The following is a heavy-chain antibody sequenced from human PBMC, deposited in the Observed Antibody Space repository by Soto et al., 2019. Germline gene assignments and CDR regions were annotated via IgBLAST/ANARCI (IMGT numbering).Heavy chain of an antibody. D-gene: IGHD7-27*01. CDR3: TRANWYSEY. Sequence: QVQLQESGPGLVKPSETLSLTCTVSGGSISNHYWSWIRQPPGKGLEWIGHIYYNGNTNYNPSLKSRVTMSVGTSKNQMSLKFSSVTAADTAVYYCTRANWYSEYWGQGTLVTVSS. CDR2: IYYNGNT. CDR1: GGSISNHY. J-gene: IGHJ4*02. V-gene: IGHV4-59*11.